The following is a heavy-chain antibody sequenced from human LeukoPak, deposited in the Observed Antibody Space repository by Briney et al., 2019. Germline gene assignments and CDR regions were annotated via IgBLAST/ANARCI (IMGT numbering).Heavy chain of an antibody. Sequence: ASVKVSCKASGYTFTSYDINWVRQATGRGLEWMGSMTPNSGNTAYAQKFQGRVTMTRTTSISTAYMELRSLRSDDTAVYYCARDYERYCSSTSCYASDYWGQGTLVAVSS. V-gene: IGHV1-8*01. CDR1: GYTFTSYD. CDR3: ARDYERYCSSTSCYASDY. J-gene: IGHJ4*02. D-gene: IGHD2-2*01. CDR2: MTPNSGNT.